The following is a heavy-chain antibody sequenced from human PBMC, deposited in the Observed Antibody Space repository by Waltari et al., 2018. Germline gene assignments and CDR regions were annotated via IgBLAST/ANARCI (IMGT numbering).Heavy chain of an antibody. D-gene: IGHD6-19*01. Sequence: QVQVVQSGSEVKKPGASVKVSCEVSGYTRTEPYIQGVRQDPGRGFDWMGGSNPANGEKGSPRKVPGRVTMTEYTATDTASMGLGSLTSEDTAVNCCATALGQWLVRGLDWLGQGTLVTVSS. CDR1: GYTRTEPY. CDR3: ATALGQWLVRGLDW. CDR2: SNPANGEK. V-gene: IGHV1-24*01. J-gene: IGHJ4*02.